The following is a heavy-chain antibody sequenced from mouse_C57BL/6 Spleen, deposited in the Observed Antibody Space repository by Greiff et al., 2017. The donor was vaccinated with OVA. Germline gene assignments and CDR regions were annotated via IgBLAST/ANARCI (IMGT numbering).Heavy chain of an antibody. CDR2: INPSTGGT. Sequence: EVQLQQSGPELVKPGASVKISCKASGYSFTGYYMNWVKQSPEKSLEWIGEINPSTGGTTYNQKFKAKATLTVDKSSSTAYMQLKSLTSEDSAVYYCARAGYTKTWRYAMDYWGQGTSVTVSS. CDR3: ARAGYTKTWRYAMDY. J-gene: IGHJ4*01. V-gene: IGHV1-42*01. D-gene: IGHD5-1-1*01. CDR1: GYSFTGYY.